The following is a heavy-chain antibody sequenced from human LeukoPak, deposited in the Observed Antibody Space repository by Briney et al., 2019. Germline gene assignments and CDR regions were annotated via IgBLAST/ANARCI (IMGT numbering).Heavy chain of an antibody. V-gene: IGHV4-34*01. CDR3: ARDKFCSDTGSCNIGLFDS. J-gene: IGHJ4*02. CDR2: INHRGSS. CDR1: GGSFSGYY. Sequence: SETLSLTCGVFGGSFSGYYWTWLRQPPGKGLECIGQINHRGSSHYNPSLRSRVTISVDTSKTQFSLKLTSVTAADTAVYYCARDKFCSDTGSCNIGLFDSWGQGALVTVSS. D-gene: IGHD2-15*01.